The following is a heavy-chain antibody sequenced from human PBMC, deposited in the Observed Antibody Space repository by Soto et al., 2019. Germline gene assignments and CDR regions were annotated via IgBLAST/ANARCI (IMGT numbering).Heavy chain of an antibody. CDR2: IIPIFGTA. Sequence: VASVKVSCKASGGTFSSYAISWVRQAPGQGLEWMGGIIPIFGTANYAQKFQGRVTITADESTSTAYMELSSLRSEDTAVYYCARDGGLYSYGYWFDPWGQGTLVTVSS. CDR1: GGTFSSYA. D-gene: IGHD5-18*01. J-gene: IGHJ5*02. CDR3: ARDGGLYSYGYWFDP. V-gene: IGHV1-69*13.